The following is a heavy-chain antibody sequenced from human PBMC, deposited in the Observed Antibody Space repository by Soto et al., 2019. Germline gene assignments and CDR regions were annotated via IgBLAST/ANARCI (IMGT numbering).Heavy chain of an antibody. V-gene: IGHV4-34*01. D-gene: IGHD6-13*01. J-gene: IGHJ6*02. CDR3: ASTHGSSWYDYYYYGMDV. CDR2: INHIGST. Sequence: SETLSLTCAVYGGSFSGYYWSWIRQPPGKGLEWIGEINHIGSTNYNPSLKRRVTISVDTSKNQFSLKLSSVTAADTAVYYCASTHGSSWYDYYYYGMDVWGQGTTVTVSS. CDR1: GGSFSGYY.